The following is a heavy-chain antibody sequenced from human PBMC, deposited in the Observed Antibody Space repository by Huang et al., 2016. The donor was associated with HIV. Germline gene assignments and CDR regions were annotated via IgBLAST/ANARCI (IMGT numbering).Heavy chain of an antibody. D-gene: IGHD3-22*01. V-gene: IGHV1-69*13. CDR2: IIPIFGTA. Sequence: QVQLVQSGAEVKKPGSSVKVSCTASGGTFSSYAISWVRQAPGQGLEWMGGIIPIFGTANYAQKFQGRVTITADESTSTAYMELSSLRSEDTAVYYCARARGYYDSSVSYYFDYWGQGTLVTVSS. CDR1: GGTFSSYA. J-gene: IGHJ4*02. CDR3: ARARGYYDSSVSYYFDY.